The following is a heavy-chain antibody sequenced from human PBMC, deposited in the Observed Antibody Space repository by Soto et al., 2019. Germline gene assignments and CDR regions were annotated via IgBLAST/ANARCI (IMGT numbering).Heavy chain of an antibody. D-gene: IGHD1-1*01. CDR3: AKLDGGGY. V-gene: IGHV4-4*02. Sequence: QVQLQESGPGLVTPSGTLSLTCAVSGGSISSNNWWSWVRQPPGKGLEWIGEIYHDGNTHYNPSHKSRVTISVDKSKNHFALILSSLTAADTAVYYCAKLDGGGYWGQGTLVTVSS. CDR1: GGSISSNNW. CDR2: IYHDGNT. J-gene: IGHJ4*02.